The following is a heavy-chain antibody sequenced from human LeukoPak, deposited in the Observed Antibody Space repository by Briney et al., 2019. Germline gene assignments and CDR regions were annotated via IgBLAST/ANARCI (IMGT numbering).Heavy chain of an antibody. V-gene: IGHV3-30*04. D-gene: IGHD2-2*01. CDR3: AKDAAARGDAFDI. Sequence: GGSLRLSCAASGFTFSSYAMHWVRQAPGKGLEWVAVISYGGSNKYYADSVKGRFTISRDNSKNTLYLQMNSLRTEDTAVYYCAKDAAARGDAFDIWGQGTMVTVSS. J-gene: IGHJ3*02. CDR1: GFTFSSYA. CDR2: ISYGGSNK.